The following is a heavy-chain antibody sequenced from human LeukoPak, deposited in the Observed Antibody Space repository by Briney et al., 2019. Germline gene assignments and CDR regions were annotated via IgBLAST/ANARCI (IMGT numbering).Heavy chain of an antibody. D-gene: IGHD6-13*01. CDR2: IYYSGST. CDR1: GGSISSYY. J-gene: IGHJ6*02. CDR3: ARHLKTGIATAGTAYYGMDV. Sequence: PSETLSLTCTVSGGSISSYYWSWFRQPPGKGLEWIGYIYYSGSTNYNPSLQSRVTISVDTSKNQFSLKLSSVTAADTAVYYCARHLKTGIATAGTAYYGMDVWGQGTTVTVSS. V-gene: IGHV4-59*08.